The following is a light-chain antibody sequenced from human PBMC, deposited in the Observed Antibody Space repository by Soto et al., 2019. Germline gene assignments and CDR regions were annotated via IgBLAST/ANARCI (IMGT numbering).Light chain of an antibody. Sequence: DIQMTQSPSTLSASVGDRVTITCRASQSISSWFAWYQQTPGKAPKLLIYDASSWEGGVPSRFSGSGSGTEFTLTISRLQPDDFATYYCQQYNSYSTFGPGTKVDIK. CDR3: QQYNSYST. CDR1: QSISSW. V-gene: IGKV1-5*01. J-gene: IGKJ3*01. CDR2: DAS.